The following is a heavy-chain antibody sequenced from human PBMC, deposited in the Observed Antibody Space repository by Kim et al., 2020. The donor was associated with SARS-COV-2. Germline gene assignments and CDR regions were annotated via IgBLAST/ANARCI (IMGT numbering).Heavy chain of an antibody. CDR2: IWYDGSNK. J-gene: IGHJ6*02. CDR1: GFTFSSYG. D-gene: IGHD3-3*01. V-gene: IGHV3-33*01. CDR3: ARSYYDFWSGYSNYYYYYGMDV. Sequence: GGSLRLSCAASGFTFSSYGMHWVRQAPGKGLEWVAVIWYDGSNKYYADSVKGRFTISRDNSKNTLYLQMNSLRAEDTAVYYCARSYYDFWSGYSNYYYYYGMDVWGQGTTVTVSS.